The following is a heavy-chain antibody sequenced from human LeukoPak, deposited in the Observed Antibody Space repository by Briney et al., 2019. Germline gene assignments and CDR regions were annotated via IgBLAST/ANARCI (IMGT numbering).Heavy chain of an antibody. CDR3: ARDHRYAFDN. CDR1: GFHFIDYS. CDR2: IGISSGNT. V-gene: IGHV3-48*01. Sequence: PGGSLRLSCAASGFHFIDYSMNWVRQAPGKGLEWISYIGISSGNTKYADSVKGRFTISRDKARNSLYLQMNSLRVEDTAVYYCARDHRYAFDNWGHGTLVTVSS. J-gene: IGHJ4*01. D-gene: IGHD5-12*01.